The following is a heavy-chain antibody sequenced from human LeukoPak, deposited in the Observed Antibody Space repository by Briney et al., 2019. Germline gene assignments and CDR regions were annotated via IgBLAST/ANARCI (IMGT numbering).Heavy chain of an antibody. Sequence: GGSLRLSCAASGFTFSHYGMSWVRQAPGKGLEWVSAISGSGYSTYYADSVKGRFTISRDNSKNTLYLQMNSLRAEDTAVYYCTTGRRWLQFDYAFDIWGQGTMVTVSS. V-gene: IGHV3-23*01. CDR2: ISGSGYST. J-gene: IGHJ3*02. D-gene: IGHD5-24*01. CDR1: GFTFSHYG. CDR3: TTGRRWLQFDYAFDI.